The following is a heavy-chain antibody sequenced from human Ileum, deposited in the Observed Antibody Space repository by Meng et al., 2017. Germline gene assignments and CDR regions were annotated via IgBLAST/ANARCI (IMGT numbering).Heavy chain of an antibody. CDR3: TRVSSAPNVFDY. J-gene: IGHJ4*02. CDR2: TRNKANSYST. V-gene: IGHV3-72*01. CDR1: EFTFSDYY. Sequence: GGSLRLSCAASEFTFSDYYMDWVRQAPGKGLEWIGRTRNKANSYSTEYAASVKSRFTISRYYSKNSLYLQMNSLKTEDTAVYYCTRVSSAPNVFDYWGQGTLVTVSS. D-gene: IGHD4/OR15-4a*01.